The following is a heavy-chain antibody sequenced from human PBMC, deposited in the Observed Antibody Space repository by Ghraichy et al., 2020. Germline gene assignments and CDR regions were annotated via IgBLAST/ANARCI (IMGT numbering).Heavy chain of an antibody. CDR1: GGSISSSSYY. CDR3: ARERTVDDADAFDI. V-gene: IGHV4-39*07. J-gene: IGHJ3*02. D-gene: IGHD4-23*01. CDR2: IYYSGST. Sequence: SQTLSLTCTVSGGSISSSSYYWGWIRQPPGKGLEWIGSIYYSGSTYYNPSLKSRVTISVDTSKNQFSLKLSSVTAADTAVYYCARERTVDDADAFDIWGQGTMVTVSS.